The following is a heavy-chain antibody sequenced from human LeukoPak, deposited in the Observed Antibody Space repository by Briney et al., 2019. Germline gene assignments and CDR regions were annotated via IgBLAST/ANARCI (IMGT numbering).Heavy chain of an antibody. Sequence: PGGSLRLSCAASGFTFSRLAMTWVRQAPGKGLEWVSTISASGPYYADAVRGRFTISRDNAKNSLYLQMNSLRAEDTAVYYCARDLVTYNYYMDVWGKGTTVTVSS. CDR1: GFTFSRLA. CDR3: ARDLVTYNYYMDV. D-gene: IGHD2-2*02. J-gene: IGHJ6*03. CDR2: ISASGP. V-gene: IGHV3-23*01.